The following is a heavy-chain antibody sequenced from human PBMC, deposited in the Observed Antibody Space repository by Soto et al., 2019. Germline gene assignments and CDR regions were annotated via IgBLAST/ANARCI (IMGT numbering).Heavy chain of an antibody. J-gene: IGHJ5*02. CDR1: GGTFSSYT. CDR2: IIPILGIA. V-gene: IGHV1-69*02. Sequence: GASVKVSCKASGGTFSSYTISWVRQAPGQGLEWMGRIIPILGIANYAQKFQGRVTITADKSTSTAYMELSSLRSEDTAVYYCARAPISELNWFDPWGQGTLVTVSS. CDR3: ARAPISELNWFDP. D-gene: IGHD1-7*01.